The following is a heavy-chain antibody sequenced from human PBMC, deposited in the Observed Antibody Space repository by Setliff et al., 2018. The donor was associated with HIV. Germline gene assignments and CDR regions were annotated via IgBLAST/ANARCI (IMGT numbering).Heavy chain of an antibody. V-gene: IGHV1-69*05. D-gene: IGHD6-13*01. J-gene: IGHJ6*02. CDR2: VIPMYNTE. CDR3: ADSTYYYYYGMDV. CDR1: GGTFTT. Sequence: GASVKVSCKASGGTFTTITWVRQAPGQGLEWMGGVIPMYNTETYAQKFQDRITITTDESTSTSYMELRSLRSEDTAIYYCADSTYYYYYGMDVWGQGTTVTVSS.